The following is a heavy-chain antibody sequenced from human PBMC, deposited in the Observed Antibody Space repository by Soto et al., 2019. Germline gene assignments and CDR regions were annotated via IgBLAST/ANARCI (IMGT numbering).Heavy chain of an antibody. D-gene: IGHD3-16*01. CDR3: ARGFGGVSLDYFDF. J-gene: IGHJ4*02. Sequence: SETLCLTCSVSNGSINSAGHFWSWLRQHPGKGLEWLGYIYYTGSTYYNPALQRRAVFSIDTSKTRFSLKLTSVTAADTAVYYCARGFGGVSLDYFDFWGQGTQVTVS. V-gene: IGHV4-31*03. CDR1: NGSINSAGHF. CDR2: IYYTGST.